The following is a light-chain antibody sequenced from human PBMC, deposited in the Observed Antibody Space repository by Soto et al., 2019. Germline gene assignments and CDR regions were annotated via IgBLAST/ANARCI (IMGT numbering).Light chain of an antibody. Sequence: QAVLTQPPSVSGAPGQRVTISCTGSSSNIGAGYDVHWYQQLPGTAPKLLIYGNINRPSGLPDRFSGSKSGTSASLVITGLQAEDEADYYCQSYDSTLSGVVFGGGTKLTVL. V-gene: IGLV1-40*01. J-gene: IGLJ3*02. CDR3: QSYDSTLSGVV. CDR2: GNI. CDR1: SSNIGAGYD.